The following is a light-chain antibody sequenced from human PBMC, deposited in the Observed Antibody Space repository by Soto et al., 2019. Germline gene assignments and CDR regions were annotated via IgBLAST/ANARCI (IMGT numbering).Light chain of an antibody. J-gene: IGKJ4*01. CDR3: QQADSFPLT. V-gene: IGKV1-12*01. CDR2: AAS. Sequence: DIQLTQSPSSVSSSIGDRVTISCRASQSIYKWLVWYKQKPGKAPKLLIYAASSLQSGGPSRFSGSGYGTEFTLTISSLQPEDSATYYCQQADSFPLTVGGGTEVAI. CDR1: QSIYKW.